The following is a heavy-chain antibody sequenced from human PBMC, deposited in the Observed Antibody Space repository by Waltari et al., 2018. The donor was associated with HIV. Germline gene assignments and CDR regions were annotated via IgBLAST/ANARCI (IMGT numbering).Heavy chain of an antibody. J-gene: IGHJ6*02. CDR2: ISVVGGFN. Sequence: EVQLVEFGGAVVQPGGLRRLCCEPSGFCFSDCGTPWARQSPGKVMEVVADISVVGGFNRYADSVKGRCTISRDNTKNTLFLQMNSLRGEDTAVYYCAKDSYYDSFFRGMDVWGQGTSVTVSS. V-gene: IGHV3-23*04. D-gene: IGHD3-22*01. CDR1: GFCFSDCG. CDR3: AKDSYYDSFFRGMDV.